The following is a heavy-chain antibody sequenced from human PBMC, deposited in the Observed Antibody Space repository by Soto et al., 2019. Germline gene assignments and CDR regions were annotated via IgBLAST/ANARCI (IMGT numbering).Heavy chain of an antibody. J-gene: IGHJ5*01. CDR3: ATAAYSTSWYDF. CDR1: EYTFTDYY. D-gene: IGHD6-13*01. V-gene: IGHV1-46*01. CDR2: INPSGGST. Sequence: QVQLVQSGAEVKKPGASVKLSCKSSEYTFTDYYIHWVRQAPGQGLEWMGLINPSGGSTSYAQKFQGTVTMTRDTATSTVYMELSSLRSEDTAVYYCATAAYSTSWYDFWGQGTLVTVSS.